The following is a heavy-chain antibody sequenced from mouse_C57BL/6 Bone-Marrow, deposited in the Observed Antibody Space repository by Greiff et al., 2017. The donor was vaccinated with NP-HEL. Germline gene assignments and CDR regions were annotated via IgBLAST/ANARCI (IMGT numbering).Heavy chain of an antibody. CDR2: IFPGSGST. V-gene: IGHV1-56*01. J-gene: IGHJ3*01. D-gene: IGHD1-1*01. CDR3: AREGELLRSFAY. Sequence: QVHVKQSGPELVRPGASVKISCKAPGYTFTSHWMQWVRQRPGQGLAWIGEIFPGSGSTYYNEKFKGKATLTVDTSSSTAYMQLSSLTSEDSAVYFCAREGELLRSFAYWGQGTLVTVSA. CDR1: GYTFTSHW.